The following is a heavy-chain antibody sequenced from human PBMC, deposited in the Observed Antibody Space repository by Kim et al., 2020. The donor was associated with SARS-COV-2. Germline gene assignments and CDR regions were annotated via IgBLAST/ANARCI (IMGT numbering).Heavy chain of an antibody. D-gene: IGHD6-19*01. V-gene: IGHV3-9*01. CDR2: ISWNSGSI. CDR3: AKEGTSGGSGWWDYFDY. Sequence: GGSLRLSCAASGFTFDDYAMHWVRQAPGKGLEWVSGISWNSGSIGYADSVKGRFTISRDNAKNSLYLQMNSLRAEDTALYYCAKEGTSGGSGWWDYFDYWGQGTLVTVSS. CDR1: GFTFDDYA. J-gene: IGHJ4*02.